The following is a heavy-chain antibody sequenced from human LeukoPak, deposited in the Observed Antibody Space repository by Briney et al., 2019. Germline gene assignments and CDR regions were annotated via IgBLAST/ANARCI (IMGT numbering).Heavy chain of an antibody. J-gene: IGHJ4*02. Sequence: GGSLRLSCAASGFTFSRYWMHWVRQAPGKGLEWVSYISSSSTTIYYADSVKGRCTISRDNAKNSLYLQMNSLRAEDMALYYCAKGATLRGDVLRGNFDYWGQGTLVTVSS. CDR2: ISSSSTTI. CDR3: AKGATLRGDVLRGNFDY. CDR1: GFTFSRYW. V-gene: IGHV3-48*04. D-gene: IGHD3-3*01.